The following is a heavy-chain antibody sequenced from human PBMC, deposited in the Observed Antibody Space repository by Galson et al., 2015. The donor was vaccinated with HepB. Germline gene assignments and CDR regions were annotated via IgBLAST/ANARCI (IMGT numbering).Heavy chain of an antibody. CDR2: IIPILGIA. V-gene: IGHV1-69*04. J-gene: IGHJ4*02. CDR1: GGTFSSYA. Sequence: SVKVSCKASGGTFSSYAISWVRQAPGQGLEWMGRIIPILGIANYAQKFQGRVTITADKSTSTAYMELSSLRSEDTAVYYCARETYGSGSHNWGQGTLVTVSS. D-gene: IGHD3-10*01. CDR3: ARETYGSGSHN.